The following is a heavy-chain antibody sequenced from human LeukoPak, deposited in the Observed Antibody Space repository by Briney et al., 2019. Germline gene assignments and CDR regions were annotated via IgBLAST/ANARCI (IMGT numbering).Heavy chain of an antibody. V-gene: IGHV3-30-3*01. J-gene: IGHJ6*02. CDR1: GFTFSSYA. CDR3: ARPLAYCGGDCFGDYYYYGMDV. D-gene: IGHD2-21*02. Sequence: GGSMRLSCAASGFTFSSYAMHWVRQAPGKGLEWVAVISYDGSNKYYADSVKGRFTISRDNSKITLYLQMNSLRAEDTAVYYCARPLAYCGGDCFGDYYYYGMDVWGQGTTVTVSS. CDR2: ISYDGSNK.